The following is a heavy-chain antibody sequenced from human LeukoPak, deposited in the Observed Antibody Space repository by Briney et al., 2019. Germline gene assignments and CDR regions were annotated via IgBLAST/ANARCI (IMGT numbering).Heavy chain of an antibody. CDR3: ARHGPYYYDSSGYPGGY. V-gene: IGHV5-51*01. D-gene: IGHD3-22*01. Sequence: GESLKISCKGSGYSFTSYWIGWVRQMPGKGLEWMGIIYPGDSDTRYSPSFQGQVTISADKSISTAYPQWSSLKASDTAMYYCARHGPYYYDSSGYPGGYWGQGILVTVSS. J-gene: IGHJ4*02. CDR1: GYSFTSYW. CDR2: IYPGDSDT.